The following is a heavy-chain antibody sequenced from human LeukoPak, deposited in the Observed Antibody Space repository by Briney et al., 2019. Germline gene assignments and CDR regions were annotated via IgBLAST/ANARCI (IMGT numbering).Heavy chain of an antibody. CDR1: GYTFTGYY. CDR3: AAEDDYGDTTNWFDP. D-gene: IGHD4-17*01. Sequence: ASVKVSCKASGYTFTGYYMHWVRQAPGQGLEWMGWLNPDSGGTQYAQKFQGRVTMTRDTSIRTAYMELSRLRSDDTAVYYCAAEDDYGDTTNWFDPWGQGTLVTVSS. J-gene: IGHJ5*02. V-gene: IGHV1-2*02. CDR2: LNPDSGGT.